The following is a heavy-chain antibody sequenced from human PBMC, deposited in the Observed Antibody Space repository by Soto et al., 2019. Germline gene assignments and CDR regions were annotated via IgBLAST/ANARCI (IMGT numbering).Heavy chain of an antibody. V-gene: IGHV4-30-4*01. D-gene: IGHD5-12*01. J-gene: IGHJ4*02. CDR3: ARGSWLQYFDY. Sequence: SETLSLSCTVSGGSISSGDYYWSWIRQPPGKGLEWIGYIYYSGSTYYNPSLKSRVTISVDTSKNQFSLKLSSVTAADTAVYYCARGSWLQYFDYWGQGTLVTVSS. CDR1: GGSISSGDYY. CDR2: IYYSGST.